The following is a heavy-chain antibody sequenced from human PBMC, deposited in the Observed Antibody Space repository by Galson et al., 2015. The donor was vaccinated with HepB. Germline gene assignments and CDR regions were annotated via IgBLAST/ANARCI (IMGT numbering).Heavy chain of an antibody. CDR1: GYTFTSYG. V-gene: IGHV1-18*01. Sequence: SVKVSCKASGYTFTSYGISWVRQAPGQGLEWMGWIRAYNGNTNYAQKLQGRVTMTTDTSTSTAYMELRSLRSDDTAVYYCARDVAWELLLRVYYYCGMDVWGQGTTVTVSS. D-gene: IGHD1-26*01. J-gene: IGHJ6*02. CDR3: ARDVAWELLLRVYYYCGMDV. CDR2: IRAYNGNT.